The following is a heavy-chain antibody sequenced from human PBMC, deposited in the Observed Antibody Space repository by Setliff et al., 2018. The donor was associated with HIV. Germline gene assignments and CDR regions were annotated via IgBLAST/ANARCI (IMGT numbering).Heavy chain of an antibody. J-gene: IGHJ4*02. CDR2: VSHSGST. Sequence: LSLTCNVSSGSISYYYWSWVRQPPGRGLEWIGYVSHSGSTSYNPSLNSRVTMSVDTSRDQFSLKVRSVTAADTAVYYCARMRGRAVLSYYFDHWGQGRLVTVSS. CDR3: ARMRGRAVLSYYFDH. CDR1: SGSISYYY. V-gene: IGHV4-59*01. D-gene: IGHD6-19*01.